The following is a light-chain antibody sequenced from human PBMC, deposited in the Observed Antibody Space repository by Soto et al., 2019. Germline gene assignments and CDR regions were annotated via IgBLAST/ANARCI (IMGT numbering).Light chain of an antibody. CDR3: HQYGISPLT. V-gene: IGKV3-20*01. CDR1: LSVSSSY. Sequence: EIVLTQSPGTLSLSPGERATLSCRASLSVSSSYLAWYQQKPGQAPRLLIFGASNRATGIPDRFTGSGSGTDFTLTISRLEPEDFAVYYCHQYGISPLTFGGGTKVEVK. CDR2: GAS. J-gene: IGKJ4*01.